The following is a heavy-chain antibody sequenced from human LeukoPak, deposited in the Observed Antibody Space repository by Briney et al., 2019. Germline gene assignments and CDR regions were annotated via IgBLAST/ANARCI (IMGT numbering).Heavy chain of an antibody. D-gene: IGHD6-13*01. Sequence: GSVKVSCKASGYTFTGYYLHWVRQAPGQGLEWMGWIHANSGDTDYAQKFQGRVTMTRDTSISTAYMELSRLRSDDTAVYYCARPTEYYSSRGWFDPWGQGTLVAVSS. CDR2: IHANSGDT. CDR3: ARPTEYYSSRGWFDP. CDR1: GYTFTGYY. J-gene: IGHJ5*01. V-gene: IGHV1-2*02.